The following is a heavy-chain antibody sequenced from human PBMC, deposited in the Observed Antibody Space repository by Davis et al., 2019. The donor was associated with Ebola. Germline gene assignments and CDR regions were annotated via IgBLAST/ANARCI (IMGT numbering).Heavy chain of an antibody. CDR1: GFTFSSYS. CDR3: ASGGHYGVPLADY. J-gene: IGHJ4*02. V-gene: IGHV3-23*01. D-gene: IGHD4-17*01. Sequence: GESLKISCAASGFTFSSYSMSWVRQAPGKGLEWVSPISGSGVSTYYADSVKGRFTISRDNAKNSLYLQMNSLRAEDTAVYYCASGGHYGVPLADYWGQGTLVTVSS. CDR2: ISGSGVST.